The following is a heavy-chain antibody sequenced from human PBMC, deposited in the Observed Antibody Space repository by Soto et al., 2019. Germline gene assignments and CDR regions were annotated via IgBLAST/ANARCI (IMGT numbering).Heavy chain of an antibody. V-gene: IGHV3-15*01. D-gene: IGHD5-18*01. Sequence: LRLSCAASGFTSSDAWMSWVRQAPGKGLEWVGRIKSNSDGATTDYAAPVKGRFTISRDDSTNMLYLQMSSLKTEDTAVYYCATVDRAVVRVSYYSYYYGMDVWGQGTTVTVSS. CDR1: GFTSSDAW. CDR2: IKSNSDGATT. J-gene: IGHJ6*02. CDR3: ATVDRAVVRVSYYSYYYGMDV.